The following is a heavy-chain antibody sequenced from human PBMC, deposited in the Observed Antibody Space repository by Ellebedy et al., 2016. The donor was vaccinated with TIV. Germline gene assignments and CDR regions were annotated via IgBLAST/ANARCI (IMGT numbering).Heavy chain of an antibody. CDR3: ARDGGYDPYYGLDV. V-gene: IGHV1-18*04. CDR2: INAYNGNR. Sequence: AASVKVSCKASGYTFNNFGISWVRQAPGQGLEWMGWINAYNGNRKFAQKVEGRLIMTTDTPTSTAHMELRSLRSDDTATYYCARDGGYDPYYGLDVWGQGTTVTVSS. CDR1: GYTFNNFG. J-gene: IGHJ6*02. D-gene: IGHD3-16*01.